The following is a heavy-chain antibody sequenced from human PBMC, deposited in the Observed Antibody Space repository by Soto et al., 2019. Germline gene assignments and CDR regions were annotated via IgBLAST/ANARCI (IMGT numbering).Heavy chain of an antibody. D-gene: IGHD3-22*01. CDR1: GYSFISYG. V-gene: IGHV1-18*04. Sequence: ASVKVFCKASGYSFISYGISWVRQAPGQGPEWMGWISGHNGNTNHPQSLQGRVTMTTDTSRNTAYMELRSLRSDDTAVYYCARHRFNYYDDTVYYYFDYWGQGTLVTVSS. J-gene: IGHJ4*02. CDR2: ISGHNGNT. CDR3: ARHRFNYYDDTVYYYFDY.